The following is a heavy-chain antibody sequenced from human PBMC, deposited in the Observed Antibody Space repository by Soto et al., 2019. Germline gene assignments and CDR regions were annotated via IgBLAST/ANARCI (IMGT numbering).Heavy chain of an antibody. Sequence: QVQLVESGGGVVQPGRSLRLSCAASGFTFSSYGMHWVRQAPGKGLEWVAVIWYDGSNKYYADSVKGRFTISRDNSKNTLYLQMNGLRAEDTAVYDCARVGEGSYYSDYWGQGTLVTVSS. CDR2: IWYDGSNK. D-gene: IGHD1-26*01. J-gene: IGHJ4*02. CDR1: GFTFSSYG. CDR3: ARVGEGSYYSDY. V-gene: IGHV3-33*01.